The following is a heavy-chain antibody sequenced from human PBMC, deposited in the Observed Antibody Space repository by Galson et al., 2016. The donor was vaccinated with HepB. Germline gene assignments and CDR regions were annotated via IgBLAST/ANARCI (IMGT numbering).Heavy chain of an antibody. V-gene: IGHV1-69-2*01. J-gene: IGHJ5*02. Sequence: VKVSCKVSGYTFTDYYIHWVQQAPGGGLEWMGLVDPEDGETMYAVKFQGRVTITADTSIDTAYMELSSLRSEDTAVYYRATMDIVTTSYWFDPWGQGTLVTVSS. CDR3: ATMDIVTTSYWFDP. CDR1: GYTFTDYY. D-gene: IGHD5-12*01. CDR2: VDPEDGET.